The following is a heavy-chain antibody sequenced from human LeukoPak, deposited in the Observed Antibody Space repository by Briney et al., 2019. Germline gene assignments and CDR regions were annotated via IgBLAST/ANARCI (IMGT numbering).Heavy chain of an antibody. J-gene: IGHJ5*02. CDR1: GGSFTSSGNY. CDR2: IHYGGST. CDR3: ARRRITMVRGVPGWFDP. Sequence: SETLSLTCTVSGGSFTSSGNYWGWLRQPPGQALAWIGSIHYGGSTYYNPSLKSRVTISGDTSKNQFSLKLSSVTAADTAVYYCARRRITMVRGVPGWFDPWGQGTLVTVSS. V-gene: IGHV4-39*01. D-gene: IGHD3-10*01.